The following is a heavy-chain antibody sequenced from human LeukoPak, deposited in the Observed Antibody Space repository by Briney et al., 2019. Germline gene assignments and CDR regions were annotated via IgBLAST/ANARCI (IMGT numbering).Heavy chain of an antibody. CDR2: IYYSGST. CDR3: ARDKISWYFDL. D-gene: IGHD2/OR15-2a*01. CDR1: GGSISSSSYY. J-gene: IGHJ2*01. V-gene: IGHV4-39*07. Sequence: SETLSLTCTVSGGSISSSSYYWGWIRQPPGKGLEWIGSIYYSGSTYYNLSLKSRVTISVDTSKNQFSLKLSSVTAADTAVYYCARDKISWYFDLWGRGTLVTVSS.